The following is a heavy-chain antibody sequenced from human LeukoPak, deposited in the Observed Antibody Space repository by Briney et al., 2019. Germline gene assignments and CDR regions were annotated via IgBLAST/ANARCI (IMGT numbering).Heavy chain of an antibody. J-gene: IGHJ3*02. Sequence: SETLSLTCTVSGGSISSSSYYWGWIRQPPGKGLEWIESIYYSGSTYYNPSLKSRVTIPGDTSKHHFSLKLSSVTAADTAVYYCARLTTDYVWGSYRSGDDAFDIWGQGTMVTVSS. CDR2: IYYSGST. D-gene: IGHD3-16*02. CDR3: ARLTTDYVWGSYRSGDDAFDI. V-gene: IGHV4-39*01. CDR1: GGSISSSSYY.